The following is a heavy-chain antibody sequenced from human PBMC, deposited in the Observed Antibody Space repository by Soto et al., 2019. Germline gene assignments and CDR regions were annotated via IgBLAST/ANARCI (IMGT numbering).Heavy chain of an antibody. J-gene: IGHJ4*02. D-gene: IGHD6-19*01. CDR2: IYPGDSDT. CDR1: GYSFTSYW. V-gene: IGHV5-51*01. CDR3: ATFPPLYSSGSRAEFDY. Sequence: GESLKISCKGSGYSFTSYWIGWVRQMPGKGLEWMGIIYPGDSDTRYSPSFQGQVTISADKSISTAYLQWSSLKASDTAVYYCATFPPLYSSGSRAEFDYWGQGTLVTVSS.